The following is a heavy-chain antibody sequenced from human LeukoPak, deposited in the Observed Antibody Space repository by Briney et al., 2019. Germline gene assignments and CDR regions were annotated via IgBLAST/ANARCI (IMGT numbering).Heavy chain of an antibody. CDR2: INHSGNT. CDR3: ARDGDMLATIFDF. CDR1: GGSFSGYY. J-gene: IGHJ4*02. D-gene: IGHD5-12*01. Sequence: ETPCVTCAVSGGSFSGYYWSWIRQPPGKGLEWIGEINHSGNTNYNPALKSRVTTSVDTSNNQFSLKLSSVTAADTAVYYCARDGDMLATIFDFWGQGTLVTVTS. V-gene: IGHV4-34*01.